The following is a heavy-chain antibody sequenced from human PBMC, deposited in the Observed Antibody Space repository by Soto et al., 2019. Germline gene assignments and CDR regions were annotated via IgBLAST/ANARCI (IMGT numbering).Heavy chain of an antibody. D-gene: IGHD3-10*01. CDR1: GFTFSSYA. J-gene: IGHJ5*02. CDR2: ISGSGGST. Sequence: GGSLRLSCAASGFTFSSYAMSWVRQAPGKGLEWVSAISGSGGSTYYADSVKGRFTISRDNSKNTLYLQMNSLRAEDTAVYYCAKYREGLNYYGSGSYLSPWGQGTLVTVSS. CDR3: AKYREGLNYYGSGSYLSP. V-gene: IGHV3-23*01.